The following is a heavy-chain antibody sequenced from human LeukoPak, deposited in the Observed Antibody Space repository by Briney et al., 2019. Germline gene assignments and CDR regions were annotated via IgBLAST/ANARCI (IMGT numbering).Heavy chain of an antibody. D-gene: IGHD6-13*01. Sequence: ASVKVSCKASGYTFTSYDINWVRQATGQGLEWMGWMNPNSGNTGYAQKFQGRVTMTRNTSISTAYMELSSQRSEDTAVYYCARGHRRIAAAGTEGDYWGQGTLVTVSS. CDR3: ARGHRRIAAAGTEGDY. J-gene: IGHJ4*02. CDR2: MNPNSGNT. V-gene: IGHV1-8*01. CDR1: GYTFTSYD.